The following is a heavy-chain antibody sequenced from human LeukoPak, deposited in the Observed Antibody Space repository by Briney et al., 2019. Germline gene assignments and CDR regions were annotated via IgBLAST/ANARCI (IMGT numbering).Heavy chain of an antibody. CDR3: AKDPGSNSYGSFDN. Sequence: PGGSLRLSCAASGFSFSSYVMHWVRQAPGKGLEWVALISYDGSNKHYADSVKGRFTISRDNSKNTLYLQMNSLRVEDTAIYYCAKDPGSNSYGSFDNWGQGTLVTVSS. V-gene: IGHV3-30-3*02. J-gene: IGHJ4*02. CDR2: ISYDGSNK. D-gene: IGHD5-18*01. CDR1: GFSFSSYV.